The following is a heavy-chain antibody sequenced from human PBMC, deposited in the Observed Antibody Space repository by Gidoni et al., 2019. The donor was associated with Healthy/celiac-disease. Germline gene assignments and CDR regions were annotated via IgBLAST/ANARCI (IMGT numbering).Heavy chain of an antibody. D-gene: IGHD1-26*01. CDR1: GFFFSSYA. CDR2: ISYDGGNK. CDR3: ARDLEWGNWFDP. Sequence: QVPLVESGGGVVRPGSSLRLSGPAAGFFFSSYAMHWVRQAPGKGLEWVAVISYDGGNKYYADSVKGRFTITRDNSKNTLYLQMNSLRAEDTAVYYCARDLEWGNWFDPWGQGTLVTVSS. V-gene: IGHV3-30-3*01. J-gene: IGHJ5*02.